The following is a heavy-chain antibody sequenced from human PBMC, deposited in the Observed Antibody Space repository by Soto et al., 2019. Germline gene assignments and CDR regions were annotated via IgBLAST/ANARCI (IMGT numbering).Heavy chain of an antibody. J-gene: IGHJ5*02. D-gene: IGHD2-21*02. Sequence: VSCKASGGTFTGYYMHWVRQAPGQGLEWMGWINPNSGGTNYAQKFQGRVTMTRDTSISTAYMELSRLRSDDTAVYYCAREIAVVVTATKYNWFDPWGQGTLVTVSS. V-gene: IGHV1-2*02. CDR3: AREIAVVVTATKYNWFDP. CDR2: INPNSGGT. CDR1: GGTFTGYY.